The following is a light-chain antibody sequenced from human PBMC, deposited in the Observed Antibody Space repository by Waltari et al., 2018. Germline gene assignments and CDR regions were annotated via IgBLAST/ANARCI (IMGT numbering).Light chain of an antibody. CDR2: WAS. Sequence: DIVMTQSPDSLAVSLGERATINCKSSQHVLFSSNNQNYLAWYQQKPRQPPKLLIYWASTRESGVPDRFSGSGSGTDFTLTISSLQAEDVAVYYCQQFYSTPRTFGQGTKVEIK. V-gene: IGKV4-1*01. CDR3: QQFYSTPRT. J-gene: IGKJ1*01. CDR1: QHVLFSSNNQNY.